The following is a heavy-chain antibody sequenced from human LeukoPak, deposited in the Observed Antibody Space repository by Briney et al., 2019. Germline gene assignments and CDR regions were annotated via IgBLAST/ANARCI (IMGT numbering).Heavy chain of an antibody. CDR1: GFPFSKYW. CDR3: ATKQWLAPPPDS. Sequence: PGGSLRLSSSASGFPFSKYWMIWVRQAPGKGLESVSRINTDGTVTTYADSVKGRFTVSRDNADNTMFLQMNSVRDEDTAVYYCATKQWLAPPPDSWGQGTPVTVSS. CDR2: INTDGTVT. V-gene: IGHV3-74*01. D-gene: IGHD6-19*01. J-gene: IGHJ4*02.